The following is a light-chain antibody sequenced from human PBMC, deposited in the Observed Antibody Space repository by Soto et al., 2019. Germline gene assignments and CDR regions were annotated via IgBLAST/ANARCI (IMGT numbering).Light chain of an antibody. J-gene: IGLJ7*01. CDR3: AAWGDSLDAAV. V-gene: IGLV1-44*01. CDR1: NSNIGINP. CDR2: DNN. Sequence: QSVLTQPPSASGTPGQSVIFSCSGSNSNIGINPVTWYQQLPGTAPKLVIYDNNQRPSGVPYRFSGSKSGTSASLAISGLQSEDEADYYCAAWGDSLDAAVFGGGTQLTVL.